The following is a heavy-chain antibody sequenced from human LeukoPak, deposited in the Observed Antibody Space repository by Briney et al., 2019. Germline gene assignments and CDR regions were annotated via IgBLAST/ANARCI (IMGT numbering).Heavy chain of an antibody. CDR1: GFTFSSYG. CDR2: ISYDGSNK. J-gene: IGHJ4*02. D-gene: IGHD5-24*01. CDR3: AKEDIWDGYKGGLDY. V-gene: IGHV3-30*18. Sequence: GGSLRLSCAASGFTFSSYGMPWVRQAPGKGLEWVAVISYDGSNKYYADSVKGRFTISRDNSKNTLYLQMNSLRAEDTAVYYCAKEDIWDGYKGGLDYWGQGTLVTVSS.